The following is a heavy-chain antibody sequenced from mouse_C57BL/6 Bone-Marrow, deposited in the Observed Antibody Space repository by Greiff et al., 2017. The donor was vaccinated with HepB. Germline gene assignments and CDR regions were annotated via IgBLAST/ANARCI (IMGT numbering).Heavy chain of an antibody. J-gene: IGHJ4*01. CDR2: IYPRSGNT. CDR1: GYTFTSYG. Sequence: QVQLQQSGAELARPGASVKLSCKASGYTFTSYGISWVKQRTGQGLEWIGEIYPRSGNTYYNEKFKGKATLTADKSSSTAYIELRSLTSEDSAVYFCARSCGYYGMDYWGQGTSVTVSS. CDR3: ARSCGYYGMDY. V-gene: IGHV1-81*01.